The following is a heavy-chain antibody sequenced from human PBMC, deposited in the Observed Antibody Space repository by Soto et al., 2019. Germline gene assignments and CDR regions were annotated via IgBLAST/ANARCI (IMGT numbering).Heavy chain of an antibody. D-gene: IGHD1-1*01. CDR1: GFTFSRYA. V-gene: IGHV3-23*01. Sequence: LRLSCGASGFTFSRYAMSWVRQAPGKGLEWVSGVSGSGDSTYYADSVKGRFTISKDISKNTMYLQMNSLRAEDTAVYYCAKGLTTVEPSYFDFWGQGTQVTVSS. CDR2: VSGSGDST. CDR3: AKGLTTVEPSYFDF. J-gene: IGHJ4*02.